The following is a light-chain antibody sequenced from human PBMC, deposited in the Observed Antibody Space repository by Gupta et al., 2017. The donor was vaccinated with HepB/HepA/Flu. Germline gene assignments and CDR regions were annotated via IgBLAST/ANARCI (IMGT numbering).Light chain of an antibody. J-gene: IGKJ3*01. CDR2: DAS. CDR1: QSVSRY. V-gene: IGKV3-11*01. CDR3: QQRNNGHPLFT. Sequence: EIVLTQSPATLSLSPGERATLSCRASQSVSRYFAWYQQKPRQAPPLLIYDASTRAKGIIASFSGSGDATDFTLTISSRVPEDFAVYYCQQRNNGHPLFTFGHGTKVDIK.